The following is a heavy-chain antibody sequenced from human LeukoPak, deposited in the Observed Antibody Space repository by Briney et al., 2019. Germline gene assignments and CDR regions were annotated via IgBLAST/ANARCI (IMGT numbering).Heavy chain of an antibody. D-gene: IGHD1-26*01. CDR1: GYTFTSYG. V-gene: IGHV1-18*01. J-gene: IGHJ5*02. CDR3: ARDKGATTPRDNWFDP. CDR2: ISAYNGNT. Sequence: ASVKVSCKASGYTFTSYGISWVRQAPGQGLEWMGWISAYNGNTNYAQKLQGRVTMTTDTSTSTAYMELRSLRSDDTAVYYCARDKGATTPRDNWFDPWGQGTLVTVSS.